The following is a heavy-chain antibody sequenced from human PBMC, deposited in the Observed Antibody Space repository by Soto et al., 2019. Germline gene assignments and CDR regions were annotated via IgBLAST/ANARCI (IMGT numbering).Heavy chain of an antibody. J-gene: IGHJ4*02. Sequence: SSYAMTWVRQAPGKGLEYVSSITGSGAGTYYADPVKGRFTISRDNSKNTLYLQLSSLRAEDTAIYFCAKDPNGDYVGAFDSWGQGSLVTVSS. V-gene: IGHV3-23*01. CDR3: AKDPNGDYVGAFDS. D-gene: IGHD4-17*01. CDR2: ITGSGAGT. CDR1: SSYA.